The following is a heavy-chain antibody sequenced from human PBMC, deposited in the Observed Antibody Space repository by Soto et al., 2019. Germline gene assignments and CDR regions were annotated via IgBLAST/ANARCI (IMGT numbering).Heavy chain of an antibody. Sequence: SETLSLTCVVSGYSITTGYYWGWIRQPPGKGLEWIGSISHSGTTFYSSSLKSRVTISKDASKNQFSLKVNSVIAADTAVYYCARSGGSAGWFDPWGPGSLVSVSS. CDR2: ISHSGTT. CDR3: ARSGGSAGWFDP. D-gene: IGHD2-15*01. J-gene: IGHJ5*02. CDR1: GYSITTGYY. V-gene: IGHV4-38-2*01.